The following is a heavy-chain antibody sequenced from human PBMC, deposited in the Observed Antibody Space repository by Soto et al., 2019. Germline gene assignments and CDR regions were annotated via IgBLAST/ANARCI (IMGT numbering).Heavy chain of an antibody. J-gene: IGHJ6*02. Sequence: SEILSLTCTVSGGSISSYYWSWIRQPPGKGLEWIGYIYYSGSTNYNPSLKSRVTISVDTSKNQFSLKLSSVTAADTAVYYCARDYRNSSTYYYYYGMDVWGQGTTVNVSS. CDR1: GGSISSYY. CDR2: IYYSGST. D-gene: IGHD6-13*01. CDR3: ARDYRNSSTYYYYYGMDV. V-gene: IGHV4-59*12.